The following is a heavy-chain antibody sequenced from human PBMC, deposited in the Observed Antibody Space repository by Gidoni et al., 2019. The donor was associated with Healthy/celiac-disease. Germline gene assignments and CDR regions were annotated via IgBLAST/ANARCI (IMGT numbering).Heavy chain of an antibody. CDR2: IRSKAYGGTT. D-gene: IGHD3-3*01. Sequence: EVQLVESGGGLVQPGRSLRLSCTASGFTFGDYAMSWVRQAPGKGLEWVGFIRSKAYGGTTEYAASVKGRFTISRDDSKSIAYLQMNSLKTEDTAVYYCTRGFLGPSITIFGVVPPFDYWGQGTLVTVSS. V-gene: IGHV3-49*04. J-gene: IGHJ4*02. CDR3: TRGFLGPSITIFGVVPPFDY. CDR1: GFTFGDYA.